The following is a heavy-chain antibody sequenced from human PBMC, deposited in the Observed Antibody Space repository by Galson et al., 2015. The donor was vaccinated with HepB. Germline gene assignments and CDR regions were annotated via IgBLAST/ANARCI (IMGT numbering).Heavy chain of an antibody. CDR1: GYTLTELS. V-gene: IGHV1-24*01. J-gene: IGHJ4*02. CDR3: ATVKKYGGSFDY. CDR2: FDPEDGET. Sequence: SVKVSCKVSGYTLTELSMHWVRQAPGKGLEWMGGFDPEDGETIYAQKFQGRVTMTEDTSTDTAYMELSSLRSEDTAVYYCATVKKYGGSFDYWGQGTLVTVSS. D-gene: IGHD4-23*01.